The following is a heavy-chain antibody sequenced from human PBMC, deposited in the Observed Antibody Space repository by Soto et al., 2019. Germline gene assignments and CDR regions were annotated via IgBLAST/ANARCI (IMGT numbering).Heavy chain of an antibody. J-gene: IGHJ3*02. D-gene: IGHD6-13*01. CDR1: GYTFTSYG. V-gene: IGHV1-18*01. CDR3: AISPEEQQLVPDAFDI. Sequence: EASVKVSCKASGYTFTSYGISWVRQAPGQGLEWMGWISAYNGNTNYAQKLQGRVTMTTDTSTSTAYMELRSLRSDDTAVYYCAISPEEQQLVPDAFDIWGQGTMVTVSS. CDR2: ISAYNGNT.